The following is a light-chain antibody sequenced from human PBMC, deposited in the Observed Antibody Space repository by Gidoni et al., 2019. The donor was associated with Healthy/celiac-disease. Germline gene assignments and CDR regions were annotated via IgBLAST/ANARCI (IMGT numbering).Light chain of an antibody. CDR1: GSNIGAGFD. V-gene: IGLV1-40*01. CDR2: GNP. Sequence: QSVLTQPPSVSGAPGQRVTISCTGSGSNIGAGFDVHWYQQLPGTAPKLLIYGNPNRPSGVPDRFSGSKSGTSASLAIAGLQAEDEADYYCQSYDSSLSVWVFGGGTKLTVL. CDR3: QSYDSSLSVWV. J-gene: IGLJ3*02.